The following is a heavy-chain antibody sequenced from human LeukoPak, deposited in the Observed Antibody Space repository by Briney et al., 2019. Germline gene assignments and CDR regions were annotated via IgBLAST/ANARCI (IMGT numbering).Heavy chain of an antibody. D-gene: IGHD3-9*01. CDR1: GYTFTMYG. Sequence: GSVKVSCKTSGYTFTMYGVSWVRQAPGRGLQWLGWISPRNGNTAYAQDLQGRVTMTTDTSTTTAYLELRSLRSDDTAIYYCARDLNYVTLGYNILADVGYYFDYWGQGSLVTVSS. CDR2: ISPRNGNT. J-gene: IGHJ4*02. CDR3: ARDLNYVTLGYNILADVGYYFDY. V-gene: IGHV1-18*01.